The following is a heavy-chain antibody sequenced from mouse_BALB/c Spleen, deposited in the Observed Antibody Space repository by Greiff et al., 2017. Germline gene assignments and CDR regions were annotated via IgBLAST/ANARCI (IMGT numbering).Heavy chain of an antibody. Sequence: VQRVESGPGLVAPSQSLSITCTVSGFSLSRYSVHWVRQPPGKGLEWLGMIWGGGSTDYNSALKSRLSISKDNSKSQVFLKMNSLQTDDTAMYYCARSLRWGDWFAYWGQGTLVTVSA. CDR3: ARSLRWGDWFAY. V-gene: IGHV2-6-4*01. CDR2: IWGGGST. CDR1: GFSLSRYS. D-gene: IGHD2-10*01. J-gene: IGHJ3*01.